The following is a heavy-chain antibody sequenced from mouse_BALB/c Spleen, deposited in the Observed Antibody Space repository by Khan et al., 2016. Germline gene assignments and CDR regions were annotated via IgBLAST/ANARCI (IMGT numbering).Heavy chain of an antibody. CDR3: VRGSSYGYFDY. V-gene: IGHV2-9-2*01. Sequence: QVQLKESGPGLVAPSQSLSITCTVSGFSLTSYDISWIRQPPGKGLEWLGVIWTGGGTNYNSAFMSRLSISKDNSKSQVFLKMNSLQTDDTAIYYCVRGSSYGYFDYWGQGTTLTVSS. CDR1: GFSLTSYD. CDR2: IWTGGGT. J-gene: IGHJ2*01. D-gene: IGHD1-1*01.